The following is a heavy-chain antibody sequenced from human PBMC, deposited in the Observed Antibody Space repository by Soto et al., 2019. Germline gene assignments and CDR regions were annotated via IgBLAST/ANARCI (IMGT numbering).Heavy chain of an antibody. V-gene: IGHV4-59*01. Sequence: SETLSLTCTVSVGSISSYYWSWIRQPPGKGLEWIGYIYYSGSTNYNPSLKSRVTISVDTSKNQFSLKLSSVTAADTAVYYCATMRTGDGIDYWGQGTLVTV. CDR2: IYYSGST. D-gene: IGHD7-27*01. J-gene: IGHJ4*02. CDR1: VGSISSYY. CDR3: ATMRTGDGIDY.